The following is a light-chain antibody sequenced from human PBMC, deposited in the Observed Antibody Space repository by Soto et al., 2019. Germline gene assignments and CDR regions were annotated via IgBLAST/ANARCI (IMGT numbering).Light chain of an antibody. CDR3: QSYDSSLSGWV. CDR1: SSNLGAGYD. V-gene: IGLV1-40*01. CDR2: GNS. J-gene: IGLJ3*02. Sequence: QAVVTQPPSVSGAPGQRATTPATGRSSNLGAGYDVHWYQQLPGTAPKLPIFGNSNRPSGVPDRFSGSKSGTSASLAITGLRAEDEADYYCQSYDSSLSGWVFGGGTKLTVL.